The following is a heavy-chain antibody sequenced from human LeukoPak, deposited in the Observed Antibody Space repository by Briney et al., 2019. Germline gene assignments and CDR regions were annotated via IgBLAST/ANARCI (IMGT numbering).Heavy chain of an antibody. V-gene: IGHV4-38-2*01. CDR3: ARSANPLLKDCSSTSCYLPEYFQH. J-gene: IGHJ1*01. CDR1: GYSISSGYY. Sequence: PSETLSLTCAVSGYSISSGYYWGWIRQPPGKGLEWIGEINHSGSTNYNPSLKSRVTISVDTSKNQFSLKLSSVTAADTAVYYCARSANPLLKDCSSTSCYLPEYFQHWGQGTLVTVSS. D-gene: IGHD2-2*01. CDR2: INHSGST.